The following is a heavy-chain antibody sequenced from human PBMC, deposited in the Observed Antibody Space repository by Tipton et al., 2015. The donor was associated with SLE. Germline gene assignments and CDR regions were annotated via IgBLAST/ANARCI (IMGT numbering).Heavy chain of an antibody. J-gene: IGHJ4*02. CDR3: ATVIHHSSNSHYFDH. D-gene: IGHD2-2*01. Sequence: QLVQSGAEVKKPGASVKVSCKVSGYTLTELSIHWVRQAAGKGPEWMGGFDPEIDETIYAQKFQGRVSMTEDTSTDTAYMELSSLRSEDTAIYYCATVIHHSSNSHYFDHWGQGTLVTVSS. CDR2: FDPEIDET. CDR1: GYTLTELS. V-gene: IGHV1-24*01.